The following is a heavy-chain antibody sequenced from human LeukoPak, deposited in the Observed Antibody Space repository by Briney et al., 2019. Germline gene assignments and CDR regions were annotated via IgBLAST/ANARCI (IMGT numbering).Heavy chain of an antibody. CDR3: TRHSEQYYDFWSGYSGDY. Sequence: GGSLKLSCAASGFTFSGSAMHWVRQASGKGLEGVGRIRSKANSYATAYAASVKGRFTISRDDSKNTAYLQMNSLKTEDTAVYYCTRHSEQYYDFWSGYSGDYWGQGTLVTVSS. CDR2: IRSKANSYAT. J-gene: IGHJ4*02. V-gene: IGHV3-73*01. CDR1: GFTFSGSA. D-gene: IGHD3-3*01.